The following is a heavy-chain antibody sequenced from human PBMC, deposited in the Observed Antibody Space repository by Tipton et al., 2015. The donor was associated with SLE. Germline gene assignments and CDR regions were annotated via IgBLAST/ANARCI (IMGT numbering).Heavy chain of an antibody. J-gene: IGHJ6*03. D-gene: IGHD2-2*01. CDR1: GGSISSYY. CDR2: IYYSGST. V-gene: IGHV4-59*01. Sequence: LRLSCTVSGGSISSYYWSWIRQPPGKGLEWIGYIYYSGSTNYNPSLKSRVTISVDTSKNQFSLKLSSVTAADTAVYYCAREGCSSTSCPYYMDVWGKGTTVTVSS. CDR3: AREGCSSTSCPYYMDV.